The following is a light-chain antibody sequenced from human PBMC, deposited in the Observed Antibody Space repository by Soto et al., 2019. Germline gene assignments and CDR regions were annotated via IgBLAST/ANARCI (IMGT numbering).Light chain of an antibody. J-gene: IGLJ3*02. CDR2: EVV. V-gene: IGLV2-14*01. Sequence: QSVLTQPASLSGSPGQSITISCTGTSGDIGGYSVSWYQQHPGKAPKLLIYEVVKRPSGVSNRFSGSKSGNTASLTISGLQADDEADYYCSPFTSSSTWVFGGGTKLTVL. CDR3: SPFTSSSTWV. CDR1: SGDIGGYS.